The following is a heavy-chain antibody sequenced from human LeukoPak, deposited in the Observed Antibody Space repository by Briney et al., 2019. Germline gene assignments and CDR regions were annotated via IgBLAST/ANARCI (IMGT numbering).Heavy chain of an antibody. CDR2: INHSGST. CDR3: ATLYSSGWLQH. V-gene: IGHV4-34*01. J-gene: IGHJ1*01. D-gene: IGHD6-19*01. Sequence: SETLSLTCAVYGGSFSGYYWSWIRQPPGKGLEWIGEINHSGSTNYNPSLKSRVTISVDTSKNQFSLKLSSVTAADTAVYYCATLYSSGWLQHWGQGTLVTVSS. CDR1: GGSFSGYY.